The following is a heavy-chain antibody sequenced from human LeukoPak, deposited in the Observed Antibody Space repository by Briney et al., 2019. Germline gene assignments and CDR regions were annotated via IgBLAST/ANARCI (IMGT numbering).Heavy chain of an antibody. CDR3: ARVGVEGASCYDY. Sequence: ASVRVSCTASGYTFTVYSIHWVRQAPGQGLEWMGWINPNNGVTNYQGKVTMTRDTSISTAYMELSRLRSDDTAVYYCARVGVEGASCYDYWGQGTLVTVSS. CDR1: GYTFTVYS. CDR2: INPNNGVT. V-gene: IGHV1-2*02. J-gene: IGHJ4*02. D-gene: IGHD2-2*01.